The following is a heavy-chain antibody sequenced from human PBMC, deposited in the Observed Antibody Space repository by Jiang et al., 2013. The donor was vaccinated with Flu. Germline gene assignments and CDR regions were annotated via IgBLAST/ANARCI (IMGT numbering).Heavy chain of an antibody. V-gene: IGHV1-46*01. D-gene: IGHD3-3*01. CDR2: INPSGGST. Sequence: HWVRQAPGQGLELGMGIINPSGGSTSYAQKFQGRVTMTRDTSTSTVYMELSSLRSEDTAVYYCASINYDFWSGPPREHYYYYGMDVWGQGTTVTVSS. J-gene: IGHJ6*02. CDR3: ASINYDFWSGPPREHYYYYGMDV.